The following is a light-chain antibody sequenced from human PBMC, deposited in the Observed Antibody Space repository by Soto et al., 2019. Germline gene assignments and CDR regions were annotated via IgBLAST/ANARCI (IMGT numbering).Light chain of an antibody. Sequence: DIQMTQSPSSLSASVGDRVTITCRAGQSISSYLNWYQPKPGKAPKLLIYAASSLQSGVPSRFSGSGSGTDFTLTISSLQPEDFATYYCQQSYSTPRTFGQGTKVEIK. V-gene: IGKV1-39*01. CDR1: QSISSY. CDR2: AAS. J-gene: IGKJ1*01. CDR3: QQSYSTPRT.